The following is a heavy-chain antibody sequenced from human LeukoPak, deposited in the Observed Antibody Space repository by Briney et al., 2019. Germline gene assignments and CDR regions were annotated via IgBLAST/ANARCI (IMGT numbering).Heavy chain of an antibody. J-gene: IGHJ3*02. D-gene: IGHD2-2*01. CDR3: ARLGWVVVVPAAPTSDAFDI. V-gene: IGHV4-59*08. CDR1: GGSISSYY. Sequence: PSETLSLTCTVSGGSISSYYWSWIRQPPGKGLEWVGYIYYSGSTNYNPSLKSRVTISVDTSKSQFSLKLSSVTAADTAVYYCARLGWVVVVPAAPTSDAFDIWGQGTMVTVSS. CDR2: IYYSGST.